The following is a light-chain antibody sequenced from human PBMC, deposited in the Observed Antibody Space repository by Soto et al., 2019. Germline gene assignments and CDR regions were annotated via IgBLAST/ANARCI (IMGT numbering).Light chain of an antibody. CDR3: QQYNTWPLT. V-gene: IGKV3-15*01. J-gene: IGKJ3*01. CDR2: GAS. CDR1: HSVSSN. Sequence: EVVMTQSPATLSVSLGERATLSCRASHSVSSNLAWIQQKPGQAPRLLIYGASTRATGIPARFSGSGSGTEFTLTISSLQSEDFATYYCQQYNTWPLTFGPGTKVDIK.